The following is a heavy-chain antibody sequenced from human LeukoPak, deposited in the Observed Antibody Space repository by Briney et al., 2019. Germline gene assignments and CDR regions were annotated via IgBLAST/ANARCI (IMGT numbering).Heavy chain of an antibody. CDR1: GFTFSSYI. Sequence: GGSLRLSCAASGFTFSSYIMNWVRQAPGKGLGWVSYISSSSSTICYAASVKGRFTLSRDNAKNSLYLQMNSLRAEDTAVYYCASTGRYCTSTSCSNYFHYWGQGTLVTVSS. CDR2: ISSSSSTI. CDR3: ASTGRYCTSTSCSNYFHY. J-gene: IGHJ4*02. V-gene: IGHV3-48*04. D-gene: IGHD2-2*01.